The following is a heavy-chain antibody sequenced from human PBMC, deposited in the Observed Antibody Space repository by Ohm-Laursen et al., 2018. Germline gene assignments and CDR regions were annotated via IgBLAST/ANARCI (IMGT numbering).Heavy chain of an antibody. CDR3: ARDPVRVLADY. CDR1: GFTFSSYE. CDR2: ISSNGSTK. J-gene: IGHJ4*02. D-gene: IGHD4/OR15-4a*01. Sequence: SLRLSCAASGFTFSSYEMNWVRQAPGKGLEWVSHISSNGSTKHYADSVKGRFTISRDNAKNSLYLQMNSLRAEDTAVYHCARDPVRVLADYWGQGTLVTVSS. V-gene: IGHV3-48*03.